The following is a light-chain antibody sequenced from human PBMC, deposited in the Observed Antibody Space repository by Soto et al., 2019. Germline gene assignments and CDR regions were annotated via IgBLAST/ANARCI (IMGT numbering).Light chain of an antibody. V-gene: IGKV1-39*01. Sequence: DIQMTQSPSSLSASVGDRVTITCLARQGVSAYLLWYQQRQGTAPKLLLYAASNVLSGVPSRFSGSGSGTNFTLTISSLQPEDFATDYCQQSYKTPHTCGQGTKLETK. CDR2: AAS. CDR3: QQSYKTPHT. J-gene: IGKJ2*01. CDR1: QGVSAY.